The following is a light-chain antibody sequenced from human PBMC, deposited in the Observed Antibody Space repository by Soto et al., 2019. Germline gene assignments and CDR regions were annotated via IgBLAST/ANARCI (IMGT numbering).Light chain of an antibody. CDR1: QTIDNY. V-gene: IGKV1-39*01. CDR3: QQTYTNPFA. Sequence: DMQMTQSPSSLSASVGDRVTITCRPSQTIDNYLNWYQHKPGKAPKLLIYGASTLQSGVSSRFTGSASGTDFTLTIDNLQAEDFAPYYCQQTYTNPFAFGQGTKLEI. J-gene: IGKJ2*01. CDR2: GAS.